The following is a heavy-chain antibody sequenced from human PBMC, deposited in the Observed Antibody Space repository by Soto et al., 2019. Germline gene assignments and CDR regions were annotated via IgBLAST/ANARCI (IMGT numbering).Heavy chain of an antibody. CDR2: IYPGDSDT. CDR3: ARQYYGSGSPPYYYYGMDV. J-gene: IGHJ6*02. D-gene: IGHD3-10*01. V-gene: IGHV5-51*01. Sequence: GEALKISCKGSGYSLTRYLIGWVRQMPGEGLEWMGIIYPGDSDTRYSPSFQGQVTISADKSISTAYLQWSSLKASDTAMYYCARQYYGSGSPPYYYYGMDVWGQGTTVTVSS. CDR1: GYSLTRYL.